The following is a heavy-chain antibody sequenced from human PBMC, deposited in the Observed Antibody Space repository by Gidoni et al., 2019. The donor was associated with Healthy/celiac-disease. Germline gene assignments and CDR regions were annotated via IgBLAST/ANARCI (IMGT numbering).Heavy chain of an antibody. CDR3: ARPNYYYGMDV. CDR2: IYPGDSDT. V-gene: IGHV5-51*01. Sequence: EVQLVQSGAEVKKRGESLKMSCRGSGDSFTSYWIGWVRQMPGKGLEWMGSIYPGDSDTRYSPSFQGQVTISADKSISTAYLQWSSLKASDTAMYYCARPNYYYGMDVWGQGTTVTVSS. J-gene: IGHJ6*02. CDR1: GDSFTSYW.